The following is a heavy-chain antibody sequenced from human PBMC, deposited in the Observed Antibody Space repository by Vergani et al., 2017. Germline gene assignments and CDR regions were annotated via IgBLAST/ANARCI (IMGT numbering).Heavy chain of an antibody. CDR2: INPNSGGT. J-gene: IGHJ5*02. Sequence: QVQLVQSGAEVKKPGASVKVSCKASGYTFTGYYMHWARQAPGQGLEWMGWINPNSGGTNYAQKFQGRVTMTRDTSISTAYMELSRLRSDDTAVYYCARAIVVVPAARTRFDPWGQGTLVTVSS. CDR1: GYTFTGYY. V-gene: IGHV1-2*02. D-gene: IGHD2-2*01. CDR3: ARAIVVVPAARTRFDP.